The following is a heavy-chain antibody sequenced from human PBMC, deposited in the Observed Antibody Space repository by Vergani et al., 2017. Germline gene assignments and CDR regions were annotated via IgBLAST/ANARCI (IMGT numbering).Heavy chain of an antibody. D-gene: IGHD3-10*01. CDR2: ISARYPST. CDR3: ARDRYYLGSRSYPYFCYYGFDV. Sequence: EVQLLQSGGGVIQPGGSVRLSCAASGFTFSACPMTWVRQAPGKGLEWVSAISARYPSTYYADSVKGRFTISRDNAKSSLYLQMNSLRAEDTGVYYCARDRYYLGSRSYPYFCYYGFDVWGQGTAVTVSS. CDR1: GFTFSACP. J-gene: IGHJ6*02. V-gene: IGHV3-23*01.